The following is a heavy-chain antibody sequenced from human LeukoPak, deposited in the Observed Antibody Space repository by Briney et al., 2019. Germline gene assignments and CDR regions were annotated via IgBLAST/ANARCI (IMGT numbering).Heavy chain of an antibody. D-gene: IGHD3-3*01. J-gene: IGHJ6*03. CDR3: ARAIFGVVIIPPPYYMDV. Sequence: SETLSLTCTVSGGSISSYYWSWNRQPPGKGLEWIGYIYYSGSTNYNSSLKSRVTISVDTSKNQFSLKLSSVTAADTAVYYCARAIFGVVIIPPPYYMDVWGKGTTVTVSS. CDR1: GGSISSYY. CDR2: IYYSGST. V-gene: IGHV4-59*01.